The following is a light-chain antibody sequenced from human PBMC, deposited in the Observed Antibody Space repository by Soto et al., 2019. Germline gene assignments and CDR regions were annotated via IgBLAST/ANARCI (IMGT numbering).Light chain of an antibody. CDR1: QSISSW. CDR2: DAS. J-gene: IGKJ1*01. V-gene: IGKV1-5*01. CDR3: QQYNSYSWT. Sequence: ILLTQSPSSLSASVGDRVTITCRASQSISSWLAWYQQKPGKAPKLLIYDASSLESGVPSRFSGSGSGTEFTLTISSLQPDDFATYYCQQYNSYSWTFGQGTKVDNK.